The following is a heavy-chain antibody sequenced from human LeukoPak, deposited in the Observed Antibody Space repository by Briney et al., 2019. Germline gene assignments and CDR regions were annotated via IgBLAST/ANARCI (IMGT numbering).Heavy chain of an antibody. Sequence: GGSLRLSCAASGFTFDDYGMGWVRQAPGKGLEWVSGIIWNGGSTQYADSVKGRFTISRDNAKNSLYLQMNSLRAEDTALYYCARGHSGGSCYFCPDYWGQGTLVTVSS. CDR1: GFTFDDYG. V-gene: IGHV3-20*04. D-gene: IGHD2-15*01. J-gene: IGHJ4*02. CDR3: ARGHSGGSCYFCPDY. CDR2: IIWNGGST.